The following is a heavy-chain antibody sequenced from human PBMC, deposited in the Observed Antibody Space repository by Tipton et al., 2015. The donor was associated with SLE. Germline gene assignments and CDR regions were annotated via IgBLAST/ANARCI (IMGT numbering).Heavy chain of an antibody. J-gene: IGHJ6*02. D-gene: IGHD1-26*01. Sequence: VQLVQSGAEVKKPGESLKISCKGSGYSFTSYWIGWVRQMPGKGLEWMGIISPGDSNTRYNPSFQGQVTISADKSISPAYLQWSSLKATDTAMYYCARRGEWELRGASFYHFYYAMDVWGQGTTVTVS. CDR3: ARRGEWELRGASFYHFYYAMDV. CDR1: GYSFTSYW. V-gene: IGHV5-51*03. CDR2: ISPGDSNT.